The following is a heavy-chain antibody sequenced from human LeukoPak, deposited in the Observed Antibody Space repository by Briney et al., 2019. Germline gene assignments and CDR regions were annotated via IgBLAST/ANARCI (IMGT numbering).Heavy chain of an antibody. D-gene: IGHD3-16*01. CDR2: IWYDGNKK. Sequence: GGSLRLSCAASGFTFRSHGMHWVRQAPGKGLEWVAVIWYDGNKKYYAESVKGRITISRDNSKNTLYLQMNSLRAEDTAMYYCARGLLVEGNTIDYWGQGTLVTVSA. CDR1: GFTFRSHG. CDR3: ARGLLVEGNTIDY. J-gene: IGHJ4*02. V-gene: IGHV3-33*01.